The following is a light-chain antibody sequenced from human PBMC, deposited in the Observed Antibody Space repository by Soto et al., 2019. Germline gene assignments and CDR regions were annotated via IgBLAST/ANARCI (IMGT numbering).Light chain of an antibody. CDR1: SSDVGGYNY. J-gene: IGLJ1*01. CDR2: DVS. V-gene: IGLV2-11*01. Sequence: QSALTQPRSVSGSPGQSVTISCTGTSSDVGGYNYVSWYQQHPGKAPELMIYDVSKRPSGVPDRFSGSKSGNTASLTISGLQAEDEADYYCCSYAGSYTFNYVFGTGTKLTVL. CDR3: CSYAGSYTFNYV.